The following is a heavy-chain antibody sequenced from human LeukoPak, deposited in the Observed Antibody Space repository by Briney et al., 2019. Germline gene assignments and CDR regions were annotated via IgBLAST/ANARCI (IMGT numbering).Heavy chain of an antibody. V-gene: IGHV4-59*01. Sequence: KASETLSLTCTVSGGSISSYYWSWIRQPPGKGLEWIGYIYYSGSTNYNPSLKSRVTISVDTSKNQFSLKLSSVTAADTAVYYCAGDDKRYGYIRYWGQGTLVTVSS. CDR3: AGDDKRYGYIRY. CDR2: IYYSGST. J-gene: IGHJ4*02. D-gene: IGHD6-13*01. CDR1: GGSISSYY.